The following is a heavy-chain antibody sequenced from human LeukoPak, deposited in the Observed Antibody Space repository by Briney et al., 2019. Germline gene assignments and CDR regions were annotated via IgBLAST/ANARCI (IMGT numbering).Heavy chain of an antibody. J-gene: IGHJ4*02. D-gene: IGHD3-3*01. CDR1: GGSIRSGDYY. CDR2: IYYSGST. V-gene: IGHV4-30-4*08. Sequence: PSETLSLTCTLSGGSIRSGDYYWSWSRQPPGKGLEWVGYIYYSGSTYYNPYLKSRVTISVDTAKNLFSLKLSSVTAADKAVYYCARGITIFGVVIIYFDYWGQGTLVTVSS. CDR3: ARGITIFGVVIIYFDY.